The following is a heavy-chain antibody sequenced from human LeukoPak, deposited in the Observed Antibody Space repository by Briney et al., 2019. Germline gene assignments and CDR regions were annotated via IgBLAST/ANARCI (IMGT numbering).Heavy chain of an antibody. D-gene: IGHD5-12*01. CDR2: IYSGGST. Sequence: GGSLRLSCAASEFSVGSNYMTWVRQAPGKGLEWVSLIYSGGSTYYADSVKGRFTISRDNSKNTLYLQMNSLRAEDTAVYYCARGPSGYQNTGGQGTLVTVSS. V-gene: IGHV3-66*01. CDR1: EFSVGSNY. CDR3: ARGPSGYQNT. J-gene: IGHJ4*02.